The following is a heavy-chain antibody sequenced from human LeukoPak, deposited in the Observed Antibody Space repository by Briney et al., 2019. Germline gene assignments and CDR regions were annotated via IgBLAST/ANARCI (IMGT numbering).Heavy chain of an antibody. CDR3: ASPRYSYGLYDY. V-gene: IGHV1-69*06. J-gene: IGHJ4*02. D-gene: IGHD5-18*01. Sequence: ASVKVSCKASGGTFSSYAISWVRQAPGQGLEWMGGIIPIFGTANYAQKFQGRVTITADKSTSTAYMELSSLRSEDTAVYYCASPRYSYGLYDYWGQGTLDTVSS. CDR1: GGTFSSYA. CDR2: IIPIFGTA.